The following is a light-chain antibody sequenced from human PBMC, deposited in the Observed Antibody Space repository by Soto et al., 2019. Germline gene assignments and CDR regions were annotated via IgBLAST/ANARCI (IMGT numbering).Light chain of an antibody. CDR1: QSVSSS. CDR3: QQYNKWLRT. V-gene: IGKV3-15*01. Sequence: ETVMTQSPATLSVSPGERAALSCRASQSVSSSLAWYQQTPGQAPRLLIYDASTRATDIPARFSGSGSGTEFTLTISSLQSEDFAVYYCQQYNKWLRTFGQGTKVEIK. J-gene: IGKJ1*01. CDR2: DAS.